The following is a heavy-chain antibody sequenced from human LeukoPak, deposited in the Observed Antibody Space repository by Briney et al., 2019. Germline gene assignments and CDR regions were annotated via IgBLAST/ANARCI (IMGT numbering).Heavy chain of an antibody. CDR3: ARDSYYYDSSGYSDY. CDR2: IYYRSKWYN. Sequence: SQTLSLTCAISGDSVSSNSATWTWIRQSPSRGLEWLGRIYYRSKWYNDYAVSVKSRITINPDTSKNQFSLQLNSVTPEDTAVYYCARDSYYYDSSGYSDYWGQGTLVTVSS. D-gene: IGHD3-22*01. V-gene: IGHV6-1*01. CDR1: GDSVSSNSAT. J-gene: IGHJ4*02.